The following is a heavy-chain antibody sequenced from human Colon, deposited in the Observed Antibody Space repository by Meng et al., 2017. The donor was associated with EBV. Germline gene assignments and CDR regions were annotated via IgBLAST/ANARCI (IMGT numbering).Heavy chain of an antibody. CDR1: VDSVATGRYY. CDR3: ARVSGRSFDP. V-gene: IGHV4-61*01. Sequence: QVQLRGSGPVLLKPSETLSLPCTVSVDSVATGRYYWSWIRQPPGKGLEWIAYIYYIGGTNYNPSLKSRLTISLDTSKNQFSLSLRSVTAADTAVYYCARVSGRSFDPWGQGTLVTVSS. CDR2: IYYIGGT. D-gene: IGHD3-10*01. J-gene: IGHJ5*02.